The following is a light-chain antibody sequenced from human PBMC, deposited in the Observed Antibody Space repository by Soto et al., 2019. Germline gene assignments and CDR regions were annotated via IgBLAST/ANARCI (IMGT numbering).Light chain of an antibody. Sequence: QSVLTQPASVSGSPGQSITISCTGTSSDVAFYNHVSWYQQHPGKAPKLLIYEVNNRPSGLAHRVAGGMPRNTASPTISGLLAEGQADYDRSAIAGSDTSVFGAGTK. CDR2: EVN. CDR1: SSDVAFYNH. J-gene: IGLJ1*01. V-gene: IGLV2-14*01. CDR3: SAIAGSDTSV.